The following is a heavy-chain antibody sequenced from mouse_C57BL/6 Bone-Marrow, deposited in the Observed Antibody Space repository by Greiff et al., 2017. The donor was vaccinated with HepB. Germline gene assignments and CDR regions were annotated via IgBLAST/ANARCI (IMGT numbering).Heavy chain of an antibody. CDR1: GYTFTEYT. CDR2: FYPGSGSI. V-gene: IGHV1-62-2*01. Sequence: VQLQQSGAELVKPGASVKLSCKASGYTFTEYTIHWVKQRSGQGLEWIGWFYPGSGSIKYNEKFKDKATLTADKSSSTVYMELSRLTSEDSAVYFCARDEEVTTVPKHGAMDYWGQGTSVTVSS. D-gene: IGHD1-1*01. CDR3: ARDEEVTTVPKHGAMDY. J-gene: IGHJ4*01.